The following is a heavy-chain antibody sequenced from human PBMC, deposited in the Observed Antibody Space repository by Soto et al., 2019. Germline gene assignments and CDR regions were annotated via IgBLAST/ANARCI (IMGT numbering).Heavy chain of an antibody. CDR1: GGSISTDHYH. J-gene: IGHJ6*02. CDR3: AREDDGGDRDYYGLDV. V-gene: IGHV4-30-4*01. Sequence: PSETLSLTCTVSGGSISTDHYHWTWIRQAPGKGLEWIGYIHYSGSIQFNPSLQSRVSMSVDTSKNLFSLRLSSVIAADTAVYFCAREDDGGDRDYYGLDVWGQGTTVTVSS. CDR2: IHYSGSI. D-gene: IGHD2-21*02.